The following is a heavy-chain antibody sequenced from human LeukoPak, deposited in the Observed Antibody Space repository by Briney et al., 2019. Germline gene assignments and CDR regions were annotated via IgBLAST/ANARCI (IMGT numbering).Heavy chain of an antibody. D-gene: IGHD4-17*01. V-gene: IGHV5-51*01. CDR2: IYPGDSDT. CDR3: ARRPRDGDYAGNWFDP. Sequence: GESLKISCKGSGYSFPSYWIGWVRQMPGKGLEWMGIIYPGDSDTRYSPSFQGQVTISADKSISTAYLQWSSLKASDTAMYYCARRPRDGDYAGNWFDPWGQGTLVTVSS. CDR1: GYSFPSYW. J-gene: IGHJ5*02.